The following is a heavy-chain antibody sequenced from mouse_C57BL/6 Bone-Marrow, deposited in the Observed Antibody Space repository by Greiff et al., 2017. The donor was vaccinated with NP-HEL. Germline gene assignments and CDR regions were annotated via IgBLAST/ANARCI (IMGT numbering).Heavy chain of an antibody. D-gene: IGHD1-3*01. CDR3: LSNFFYFDY. J-gene: IGHJ2*01. V-gene: IGHV10-1*01. Sequence: EVKLMESGGGLVQPKGSLKLSCAASGFSFNTYAMNWVRQAPGKGLEWVARIRSKSNNYATYYADSVKDRFTISRDDSESMLYLQMNNLKTEDTAMYYCLSNFFYFDYWGQGTTLTVSS. CDR1: GFSFNTYA. CDR2: IRSKSNNYAT.